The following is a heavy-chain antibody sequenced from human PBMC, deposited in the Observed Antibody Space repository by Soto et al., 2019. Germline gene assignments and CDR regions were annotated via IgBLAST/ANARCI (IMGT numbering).Heavy chain of an antibody. J-gene: IGHJ4*02. CDR3: ARDESD. CDR2: INAGKGNT. CDR1: GYTFTRYA. Sequence: QVQLVQSGAEVKMPGASVIISCKASGYTFTRYALHWVRQAPGQRLKWMGWINAGKGNTRYSEKFQGRVTLTRDTSASTAYMELSSLRSEDTGVYYCARDESDWGQGTLVTVSS. V-gene: IGHV1-3*01.